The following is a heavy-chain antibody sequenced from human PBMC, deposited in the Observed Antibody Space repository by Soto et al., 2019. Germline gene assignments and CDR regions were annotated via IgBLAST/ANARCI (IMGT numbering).Heavy chain of an antibody. Sequence: LRLSCAASGFTFSSYGMHWVRQAPGKGLEWVAVISYDGSNKYYADSVKGQFTISRDNSKNTLYLQMNSLRAEDTAVYYCAKDLPDGYWGQGTLVTVSS. V-gene: IGHV3-30*18. CDR3: AKDLPDGY. CDR1: GFTFSSYG. CDR2: ISYDGSNK. J-gene: IGHJ4*02.